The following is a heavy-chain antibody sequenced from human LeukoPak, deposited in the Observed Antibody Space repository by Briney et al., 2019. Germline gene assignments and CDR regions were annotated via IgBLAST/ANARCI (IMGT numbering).Heavy chain of an antibody. Sequence: SETLSLTCTVSGGSISSSGHYWGWIRQSPEKGLDWIGSIYSNGNTYYNPSVKSRVTISVDTSKNQFSLKLTSVTAAETAVYYCARSATVNTGYFDYWGQGALVTVSS. J-gene: IGHJ4*02. D-gene: IGHD4-17*01. CDR2: IYSNGNT. CDR1: GGSISSSGHY. CDR3: ARSATVNTGYFDY. V-gene: IGHV4-39*07.